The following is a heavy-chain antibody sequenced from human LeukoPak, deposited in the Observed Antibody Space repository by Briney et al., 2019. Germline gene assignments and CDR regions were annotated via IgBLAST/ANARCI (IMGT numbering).Heavy chain of an antibody. CDR2: INWNGGST. Sequence: GGSLRLSCAASGFTFDDYGMSWVRQAPGKGLEWVSGINWNGGSTAYADSVKGRFTISRDNAKNSQYLQMNSLRADDTALYYCARDGDGYRRGYWGQGTLVTVSS. V-gene: IGHV3-20*04. CDR3: ARDGDGYRRGY. J-gene: IGHJ4*02. CDR1: GFTFDDYG. D-gene: IGHD5-24*01.